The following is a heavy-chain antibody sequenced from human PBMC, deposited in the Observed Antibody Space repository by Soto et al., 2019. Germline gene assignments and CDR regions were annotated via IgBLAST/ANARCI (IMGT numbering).Heavy chain of an antibody. Sequence: EVQLVESGGGLVQPEGSLRLSCAASGFTFSSYWMSWVRQAPGKGLEWVANIKQDGSEKYYVDSVKGRFTISRDNAKNSLYLQMNSLRAEDTAVYYCASIDSSSWYYDGMDVWGQGTTVTVSS. D-gene: IGHD6-13*01. CDR1: GFTFSSYW. J-gene: IGHJ6*02. CDR3: ASIDSSSWYYDGMDV. CDR2: IKQDGSEK. V-gene: IGHV3-7*01.